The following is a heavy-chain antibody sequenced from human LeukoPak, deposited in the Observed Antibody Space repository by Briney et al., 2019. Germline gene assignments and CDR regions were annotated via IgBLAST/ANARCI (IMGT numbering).Heavy chain of an antibody. CDR1: GDSVSSNSAA. V-gene: IGHV6-1*01. J-gene: IGHJ4*02. CDR3: ARGSYFDY. CDR2: TYYRSKWYY. Sequence: SQTLSLTCVISGDSVSSNSAAWNWIRQSPSRGLEWLGRTYYRSKWYYHYAVSMKSRITVNPDTSKNQFSLQLNSVTPEDTAVYYCARGSYFDYWAQGTLVTVSS.